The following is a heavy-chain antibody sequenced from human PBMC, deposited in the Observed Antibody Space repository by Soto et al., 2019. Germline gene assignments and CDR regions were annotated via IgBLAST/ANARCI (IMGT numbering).Heavy chain of an antibody. J-gene: IGHJ3*01. CDR1: GFTFRNYN. V-gene: IGHV3-48*04. Sequence: GGSLRLSCAASGFTFRNYNMNWVRQVPGKGLEWVAHISIGGRTVNYADSVKGRFTISRDDAENSLNLHMNSLGAEDTALYYCVRDQVYFYDISGRPVNGIDVWGQGTMVTVSS. CDR2: ISIGGRTV. D-gene: IGHD2-8*01. CDR3: VRDQVYFYDISGRPVNGIDV.